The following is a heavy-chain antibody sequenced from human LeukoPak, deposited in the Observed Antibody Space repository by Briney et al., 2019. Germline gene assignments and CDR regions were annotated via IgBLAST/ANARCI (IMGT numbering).Heavy chain of an antibody. CDR3: ARDREGFGESYFDY. Sequence: GGSLRLSCAGSGFTFSSYNMNWVRQAPGKGLEWVSFISTSSSYIYYADSVKGRFTISRDNAKNSLYLQMNSLRAEDTAMYYCARDREGFGESYFDYWGQGTLVTVSS. J-gene: IGHJ4*02. D-gene: IGHD3-10*01. CDR1: GFTFSSYN. CDR2: ISTSSSYI. V-gene: IGHV3-21*01.